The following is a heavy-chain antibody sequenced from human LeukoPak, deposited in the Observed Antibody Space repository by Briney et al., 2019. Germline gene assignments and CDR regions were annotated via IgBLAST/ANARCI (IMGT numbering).Heavy chain of an antibody. Sequence: SETLSLTCSVSGYSISSGYYWGWIRQPPGKGLEWIGSIYQSGSISYNPSLKSRVTISVDTSKNQFSLKLSSVTAADTAVYYCARVAYGERWDFDYWGQGTLVTVSS. CDR3: ARVAYGERWDFDY. CDR2: IYQSGSI. CDR1: GYSISSGYY. J-gene: IGHJ4*02. D-gene: IGHD4-17*01. V-gene: IGHV4-38-2*02.